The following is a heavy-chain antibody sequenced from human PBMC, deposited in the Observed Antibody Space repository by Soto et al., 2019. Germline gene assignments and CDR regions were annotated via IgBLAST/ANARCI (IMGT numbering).Heavy chain of an antibody. CDR1: GGSISGYY. J-gene: IGHJ4*02. D-gene: IGHD3-16*02. V-gene: IGHV4-59*08. CDR3: ARRVDYVWGSYRYSPYFDY. Sequence: SETLSLTCTVSGGSISGYYWSWIRQPPGKGLEWTGYIYYSGSTNYNPSLKSRVTISVDTSKNQFSLKLSSVTAADTAVYYCARRVDYVWGSYRYSPYFDYWGQGTLVTVSS. CDR2: IYYSGST.